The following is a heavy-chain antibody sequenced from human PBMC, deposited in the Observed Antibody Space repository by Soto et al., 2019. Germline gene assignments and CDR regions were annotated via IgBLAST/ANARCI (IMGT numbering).Heavy chain of an antibody. CDR2: ISGSGGST. CDR1: GFTFSSYA. J-gene: IGHJ6*02. CDR3: ANADKRAIYYYYGMDV. V-gene: IGHV3-23*01. Sequence: GGSLRLSWGASGFTFSSYAISWVRQAPGKGLEWVSAISGSGGSTYYADSVKGRFTISRDNSKNTLYLQMNSLRAEDTAVYYCANADKRAIYYYYGMDVWGLGTTVTVSS.